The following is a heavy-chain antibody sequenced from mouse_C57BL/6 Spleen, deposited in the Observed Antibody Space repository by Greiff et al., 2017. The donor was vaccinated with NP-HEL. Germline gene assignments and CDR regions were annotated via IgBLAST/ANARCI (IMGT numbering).Heavy chain of an antibody. CDR3: ARDGSSQASYAMDY. CDR2: IYPRSGNN. V-gene: IGHV1-81*01. Sequence: QVQLQQSGAELARPGASVKLSCKASGYTFTSYGISWVKQRTGQGLEWIGEIYPRSGNNYYNEKFKGKATLNVDKSSSTAYMELRSLTSEDSAVYFCARDGSSQASYAMDYWGQGTSVTVSS. D-gene: IGHD1-1*01. CDR1: GYTFTSYG. J-gene: IGHJ4*01.